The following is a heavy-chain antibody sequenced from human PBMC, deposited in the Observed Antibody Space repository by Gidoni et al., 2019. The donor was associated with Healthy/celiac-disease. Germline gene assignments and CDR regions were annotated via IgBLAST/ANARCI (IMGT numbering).Heavy chain of an antibody. V-gene: IGHV3-21*01. CDR2: ISSSSSYI. Sequence: EVQLVESGGGLVKPGGSLRLSCAASGFTFSSYSMNWVRQAPGKGLEWVSSISSSSSYIYYADSVKGRFTISRDNAKNSLYLQMNSLRAEDTAVYYCARDRKVGATAMYYYYGMDVWGQGTTVTVSS. D-gene: IGHD1-26*01. CDR3: ARDRKVGATAMYYYYGMDV. CDR1: GFTFSSYS. J-gene: IGHJ6*02.